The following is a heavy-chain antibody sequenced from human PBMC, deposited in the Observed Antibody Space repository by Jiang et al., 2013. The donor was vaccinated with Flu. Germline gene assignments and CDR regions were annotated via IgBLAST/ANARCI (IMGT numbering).Heavy chain of an antibody. D-gene: IGHD3-10*01. CDR1: GYNFTSYW. V-gene: IGHV5-51*01. Sequence: GAEVKKPGESLKISCKGFGYNFTSYWIVWVRQMPGKGLEWMGIIYPGDSDTRNSPSFQGQVTISVDKSISTAYLQWSSLKASDTAMYYCARHTGFRGPTPGDAFDIWGQGDNGHRLL. CDR2: IYPGDSDT. J-gene: IGHJ3*02. CDR3: ARHTGFRGPTPGDAFDI.